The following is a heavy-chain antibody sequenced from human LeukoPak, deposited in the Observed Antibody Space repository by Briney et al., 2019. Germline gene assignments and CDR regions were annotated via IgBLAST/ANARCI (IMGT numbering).Heavy chain of an antibody. J-gene: IGHJ6*02. V-gene: IGHV3-53*04. CDR2: IYSGGST. CDR1: GFTVSSNF. CDR3: AREGGTILTGPWPLMDV. Sequence: GGSLRLSCAASGFTVSSNFMSWVRQAPGKGLEWVSVIYSGGSTYYADSVKGRFTISRHNSKNTLYLQMNSLRAEDTAVYYCAREGGTILTGPWPLMDVWGQGTTVTVSS. D-gene: IGHD3-9*01.